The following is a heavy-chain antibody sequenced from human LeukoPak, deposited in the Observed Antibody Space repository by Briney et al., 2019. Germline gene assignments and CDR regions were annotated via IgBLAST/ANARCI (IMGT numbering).Heavy chain of an antibody. J-gene: IGHJ4*02. D-gene: IGHD7-27*01. CDR3: ARAQLGGTFDY. V-gene: IGHV4-30-4*01. Sequence: SETLSLTCSVSGGSISRSDHYWSWIRQHPGKGLEWIGYIYYSGSTYYNPSLKSRVTISVDTSKNQFSLKLSSVTAADTAVYYCARAQLGGTFDYWGQGTLVTVSS. CDR1: GGSISRSDHY. CDR2: IYYSGST.